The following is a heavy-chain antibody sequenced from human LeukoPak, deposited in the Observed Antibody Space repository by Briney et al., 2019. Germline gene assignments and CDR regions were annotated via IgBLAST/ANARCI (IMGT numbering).Heavy chain of an antibody. V-gene: IGHV1-2*02. CDR2: INPNSGGT. Sequence: ASVKVSCKASGYTFTGYYMHWVRQAPGQGLEWMGWINPNSGGTNYAQKFQGRVTMTRDTSISTAYMELSRLRSDDTAVYYCARAREGYTVTTDYYYGMDVWGQGTTVTVSS. D-gene: IGHD4-17*01. CDR1: GYTFTGYY. J-gene: IGHJ6*02. CDR3: ARAREGYTVTTDYYYGMDV.